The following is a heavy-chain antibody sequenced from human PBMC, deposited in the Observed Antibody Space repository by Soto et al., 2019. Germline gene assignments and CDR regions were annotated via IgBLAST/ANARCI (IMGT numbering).Heavy chain of an antibody. D-gene: IGHD3-10*01. CDR3: ARYYSGSGSYSNGSCYYYYMDV. CDR1: GCPISSYY. CDR2: IYYSGST. J-gene: IGHJ6*03. Sequence: SNTLSLTCTVSGCPISSYYWSWIRQPPGKGLEWIGYIYYSGSTNYNPSLKSRVTISVDTSKNQFSLKLSSVTAADTAVYYCARYYSGSGSYSNGSCYYYYMDVWGKETTVTVCS. V-gene: IGHV4-59*01.